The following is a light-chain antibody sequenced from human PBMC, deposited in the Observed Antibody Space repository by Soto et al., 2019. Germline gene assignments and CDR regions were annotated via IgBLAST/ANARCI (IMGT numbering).Light chain of an antibody. J-gene: IGKJ4*02. CDR3: QQYYSYSP. CDR2: KAS. Sequence: DIQMTQSPSTLSASVGDRVTITCRASQSINNLLAWYQQKPGKAPKLLIYKASNLESGVPARFSGNGSGTEFTLTISSLQPDDFATYFCQQYYSYSPFGGGTKVESK. CDR1: QSINNL. V-gene: IGKV1-5*03.